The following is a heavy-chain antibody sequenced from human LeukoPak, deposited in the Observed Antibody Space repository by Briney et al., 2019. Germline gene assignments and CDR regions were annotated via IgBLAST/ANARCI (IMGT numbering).Heavy chain of an antibody. D-gene: IGHD2-15*01. V-gene: IGHV3-11*03. Sequence: GGSLRLSCAASGFTFSDYYMSWIRQAPGKGLEWVSYLSSSSSYTKYADSVKGRFTISRDNAKNSLYLQMNSLRAEDTAVYYCARSPLYCSGGSCFDYWGQGTLVTVSS. CDR3: ARSPLYCSGGSCFDY. J-gene: IGHJ4*02. CDR1: GFTFSDYY. CDR2: LSSSSSYT.